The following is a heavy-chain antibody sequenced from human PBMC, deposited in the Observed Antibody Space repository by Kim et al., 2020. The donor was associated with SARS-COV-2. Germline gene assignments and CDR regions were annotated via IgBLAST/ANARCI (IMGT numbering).Heavy chain of an antibody. D-gene: IGHD3-16*02. CDR2: IYYSGST. Sequence: SETLSLTCTVSGGSISSYYWSWIRQPPGKGLEWIGYIYYSGSTNYNPSLKSRVTISVDTSKNQFSLKLSSVTAADTAVYYCARLNALNYDYVWGSYRYREGDFDFWGQGTLVTVSS. CDR1: GGSISSYY. V-gene: IGHV4-59*01. J-gene: IGHJ4*02. CDR3: ARLNALNYDYVWGSYRYREGDFDF.